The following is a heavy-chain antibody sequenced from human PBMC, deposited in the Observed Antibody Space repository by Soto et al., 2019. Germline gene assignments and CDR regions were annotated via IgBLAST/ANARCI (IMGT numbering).Heavy chain of an antibody. CDR3: ATRIAAAVKTGYYSGMDV. J-gene: IGHJ6*02. D-gene: IGHD6-13*01. CDR2: IYYSGST. V-gene: IGHV4-39*01. Sequence: SETLSLTCPVSGCSMRSSSYYWGWIRQPPGKGLEWIGSIYYSGSTYYNPSLKSRVTISVDTSKNQFSLKLSSVTAADTAVYYCATRIAAAVKTGYYSGMDVWGQGTTVTV. CDR1: GCSMRSSSYY.